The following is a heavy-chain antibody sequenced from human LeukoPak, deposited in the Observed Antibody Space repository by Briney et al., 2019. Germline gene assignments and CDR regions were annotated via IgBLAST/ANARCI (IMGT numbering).Heavy chain of an antibody. CDR3: SRRHYFGSGVTDY. V-gene: IGHV5-51*01. CDR2: IHPSNSET. J-gene: IGHJ4*02. D-gene: IGHD3-10*01. CDR1: GYSFSDYW. Sequence: GESLKISCKDSGYSFSDYWIGWARQMPGKGLEWMGIIHPSNSETQYSPSFQGQVTISADTPISTAYLQWTSLKASDTAMYYCSRRHYFGSGVTDYWGQGTLVTVSS.